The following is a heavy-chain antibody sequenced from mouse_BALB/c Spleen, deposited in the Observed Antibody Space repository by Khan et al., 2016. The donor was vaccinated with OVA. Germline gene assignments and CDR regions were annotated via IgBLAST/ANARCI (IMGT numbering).Heavy chain of an antibody. CDR1: GFTFNTYA. CDR3: VRQGYGSSYYAMDY. Sequence: EVQLVESGGGLVQPKGSLKLSCAASGFTFNTYAMNWVRQAPGKGLERVARIRSKSNNYATYYADSVKDRFTISRDDSQSMLYLQMNNLKTEDTAMYYCVRQGYGSSYYAMDYWGQGTSVTVSS. D-gene: IGHD1-1*01. V-gene: IGHV10-1*02. CDR2: IRSKSNNYAT. J-gene: IGHJ4*01.